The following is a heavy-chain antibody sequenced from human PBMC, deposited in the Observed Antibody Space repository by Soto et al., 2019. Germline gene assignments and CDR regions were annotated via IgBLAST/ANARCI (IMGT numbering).Heavy chain of an antibody. CDR1: GGTFSSYA. D-gene: IGHD2-15*01. CDR3: ARAVVGAPEPFDY. CDR2: IIPIFGTA. V-gene: IGHV1-69*13. J-gene: IGHJ4*02. Sequence: SVKVSCKASGGTFSSYAISWVRQAPGQGLEWLGGIIPIFGTANYAQKFQGRVTITADESTSTAYMELSSLRSEDTAVYYCARAVVGAPEPFDYWGQGTLVTVSS.